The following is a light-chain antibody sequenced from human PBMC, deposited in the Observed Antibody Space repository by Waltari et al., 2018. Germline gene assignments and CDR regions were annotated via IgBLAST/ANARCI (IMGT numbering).Light chain of an antibody. CDR3: QAWDANTAS. CDR2: ENT. J-gene: IGLJ1*01. Sequence: SYELTQPPSVSVSPGPTASITCSGDTLGNRYTSWYRQKPGQSPRVVIFENTKRPSGIPVRFSGSNSGNTATLTISGTQPLDEADYYCQAWDANTASFGPGTKVTVL. CDR1: TLGNRY. V-gene: IGLV3-1*01.